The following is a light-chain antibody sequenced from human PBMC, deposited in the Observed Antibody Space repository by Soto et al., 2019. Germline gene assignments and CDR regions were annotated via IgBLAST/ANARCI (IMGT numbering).Light chain of an antibody. CDR2: DTS. CDR3: QQRSSWPIT. V-gene: IGKV3D-20*02. J-gene: IGKJ5*01. CDR1: QTLSNSF. Sequence: EIVLTQSPGTLSLSPGERATLSCRASQTLSNSFIAWYQQKPGQAPRLLIYDTSSRATGVPDRYSASGSGTDFTLTINSLEPEDFAVYYCQQRSSWPITFGQGTRLEIK.